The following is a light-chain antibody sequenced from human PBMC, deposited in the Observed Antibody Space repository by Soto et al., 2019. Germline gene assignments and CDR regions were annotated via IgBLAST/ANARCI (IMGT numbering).Light chain of an antibody. CDR1: SSDVGGYNY. CDR2: EVT. CDR3: NSYAGSNNFYV. J-gene: IGLJ1*01. Sequence: QSALTQPPSVSGSPGQSVTISCTGTSSDVGGYNYVSWYQQHPGKAPKLMIYEVTKRPSGVPDRFSGSKSGNTASLTVSGLQAEDEADYYCNSYAGSNNFYVFGTGTKLTVL. V-gene: IGLV2-8*01.